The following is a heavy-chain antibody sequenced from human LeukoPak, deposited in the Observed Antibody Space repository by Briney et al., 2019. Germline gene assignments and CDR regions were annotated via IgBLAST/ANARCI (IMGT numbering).Heavy chain of an antibody. J-gene: IGHJ6*02. CDR1: GGSISSGDYY. V-gene: IGHV4-30-4*01. D-gene: IGHD2-2*01. CDR3: ARGGRSRTNEHYYYGMEV. CDR2: IYYSGST. Sequence: PSETLSLTCTVSGGSISSGDYYWSWIRQPQGKGLEWIGYIYYSGSTYYNPSLKSRVTISVDTSKNQFSLKLSSVTAADTAVYYCARGGRSRTNEHYYYGMEVWGQGTTVTVSS.